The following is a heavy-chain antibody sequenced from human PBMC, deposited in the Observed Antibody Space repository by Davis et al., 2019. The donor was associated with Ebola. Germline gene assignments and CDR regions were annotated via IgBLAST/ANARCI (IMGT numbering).Heavy chain of an antibody. D-gene: IGHD4-17*01. CDR3: TRAIARRRYGSWFDP. CDR1: GYTFSSYG. CDR2: ISAYSGST. V-gene: IGHV1-18*01. Sequence: ASVKVSCKASGYTFSSYGISWVRQAPGQGLEWMGWISAYSGSTKYELKLQGRVTMTRDTSITTAYMELSSLSSDDTAVYYCTRAIARRRYGSWFDPWGQGTPVTVSS. J-gene: IGHJ5*02.